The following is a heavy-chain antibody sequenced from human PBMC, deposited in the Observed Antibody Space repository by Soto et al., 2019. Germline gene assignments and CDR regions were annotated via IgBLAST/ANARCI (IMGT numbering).Heavy chain of an antibody. CDR1: GGTFSSYA. V-gene: IGHV1-69*13. CDR3: ARAYDFWSGYYTYYYGMDV. J-gene: IGHJ6*02. Sequence: GASVKVSCKASGGTFSSYAISWVRQAPGQGLEWMGGIIPIFGTANYAQKFQGRVTITADESTGTAYMELSSLRSEDTAVYYCARAYDFWSGYYTYYYGMDVWGQGTTVTVSS. D-gene: IGHD3-3*01. CDR2: IIPIFGTA.